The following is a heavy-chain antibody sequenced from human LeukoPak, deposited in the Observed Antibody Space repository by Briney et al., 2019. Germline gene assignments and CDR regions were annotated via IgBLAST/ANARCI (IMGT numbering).Heavy chain of an antibody. D-gene: IGHD1-26*01. CDR1: GYTFTSYD. J-gene: IGHJ4*02. Sequence: ASVNVSCKASGYTFTSYDIIWVRQASGQGLEWMGWMNPNSGHTVYAQKFQGRVTMTRTTSISTDYMELTSLTSEDSAIYYCARSIVGVRKRNDYWGQGTLVTVSS. CDR3: ARSIVGVRKRNDY. CDR2: MNPNSGHT. V-gene: IGHV1-8*01.